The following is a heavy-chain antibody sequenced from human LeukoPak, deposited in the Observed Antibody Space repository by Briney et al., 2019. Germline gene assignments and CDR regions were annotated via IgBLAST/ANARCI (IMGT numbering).Heavy chain of an antibody. V-gene: IGHV1-8*01. CDR1: GYTFTSYD. Sequence: ASVKVSCKASGYTFTSYDINWVRQATGQGLEWMGWMNPNSGNTGYAQKFQGRVTMTRNTSISTAYMELSSLRSEDTAVYYCARGDSGYDSDWFDPWGQGTLVTVSS. CDR3: ARGDSGYDSDWFDP. J-gene: IGHJ5*02. CDR2: MNPNSGNT. D-gene: IGHD5-12*01.